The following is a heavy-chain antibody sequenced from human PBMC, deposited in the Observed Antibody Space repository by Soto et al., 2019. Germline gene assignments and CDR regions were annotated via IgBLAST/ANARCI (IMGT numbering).Heavy chain of an antibody. CDR2: IRDDGSNK. CDR3: AGNPSDCSGGSCYVGVAFDI. J-gene: IGHJ3*02. V-gene: IGHV3-33*08. Sequence: GRPLRVSCAAAGCTFRSYAMRWVSQAPGKGLEWVAVIRDDGSNKYYADSVKGRFTISRDNSKNTLYLQMNSLRAEDTAVYYCAGNPSDCSGGSCYVGVAFDIWGQGTMVTVSS. CDR1: GCTFRSYA. D-gene: IGHD2-15*01.